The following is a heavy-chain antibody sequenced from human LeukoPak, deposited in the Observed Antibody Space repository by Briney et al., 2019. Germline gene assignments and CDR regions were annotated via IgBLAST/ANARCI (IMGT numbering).Heavy chain of an antibody. CDR3: AKKGYYGSGSYYIPKVDY. D-gene: IGHD3-10*01. V-gene: IGHV3-23*01. CDR1: GFTFSSYA. J-gene: IGHJ4*02. Sequence: GGSLRLSCAASGFTFSSYAMSWVRQAPGKGLEWVSAISGSGGSTYYADSVKGRFTISRDNSENTLYLQMNSLRAEDTAVYYCAKKGYYGSGSYYIPKVDYWGQGTLVTVSS. CDR2: ISGSGGST.